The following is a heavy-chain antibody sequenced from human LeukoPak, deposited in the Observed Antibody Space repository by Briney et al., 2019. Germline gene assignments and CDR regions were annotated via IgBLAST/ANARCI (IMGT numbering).Heavy chain of an antibody. CDR2: IRYDGSNK. CDR1: GFTFSSYG. V-gene: IGHV3-30*02. D-gene: IGHD6-19*01. Sequence: PGGSLRLSCAASGFTFSSYGMHWVRQAPGKGLEWVAFIRYDGSNKYYADSVKGRFTISRDNSKNTLYLQMNSLRAEDTAVYYCANDGSSGWFARGYFDYWGQGTLVTVSS. J-gene: IGHJ4*02. CDR3: ANDGSSGWFARGYFDY.